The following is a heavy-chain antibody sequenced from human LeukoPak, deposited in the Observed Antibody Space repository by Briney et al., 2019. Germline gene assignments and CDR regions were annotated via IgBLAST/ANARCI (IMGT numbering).Heavy chain of an antibody. V-gene: IGHV3-11*04. CDR3: AKSMLRHIVVVTAMPIGAFDI. CDR2: ISSSGSTI. J-gene: IGHJ3*02. Sequence: GGSLRLSCTASEFTFSDYYMNWIRQAPGKGLEWVSYISSSGSTIYYADSVKGRFTISRDNAKNSLYLQMNSLRAEDTAVYYCAKSMLRHIVVVTAMPIGAFDIWGQGTMVTVSS. CDR1: EFTFSDYY. D-gene: IGHD2-21*02.